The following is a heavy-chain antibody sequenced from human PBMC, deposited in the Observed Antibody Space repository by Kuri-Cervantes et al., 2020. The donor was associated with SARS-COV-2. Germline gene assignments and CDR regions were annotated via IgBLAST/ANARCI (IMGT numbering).Heavy chain of an antibody. D-gene: IGHD2-15*01. CDR2: IIPMFDAP. J-gene: IGHJ4*02. V-gene: IGHV1-69*13. Sequence: SVKVSCKTSGGTFGTSGIHWVRQAPGQGLEWMGGIIPMFDAPNVAQRFQGRVTVTADESTTTAYMELSSLRYEDTALYYCARDRIGAHDSWGQGTLVTVSS. CDR3: ARDRIGAHDS. CDR1: GGTFGTSG.